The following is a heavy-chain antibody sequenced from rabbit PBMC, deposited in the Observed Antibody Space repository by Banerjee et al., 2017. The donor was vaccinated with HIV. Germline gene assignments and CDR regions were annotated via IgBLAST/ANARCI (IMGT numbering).Heavy chain of an antibody. CDR1: GFSFSSTDY. J-gene: IGHJ4*01. CDR3: ARDTPGTTDYFKL. D-gene: IGHD3-1*01. V-gene: IGHV1S40*01. Sequence: QSLEESGGDLVKPGASLTLTCTASGFSFSSTDYINWVRQTPGKGLEWIGFIYIGSGSTWYASWVNGRFTISRTSSTTVTLQMTSLTAADTATYFCARDTPGTTDYFKLWGPGTLVTVS. CDR2: IYIGSGST.